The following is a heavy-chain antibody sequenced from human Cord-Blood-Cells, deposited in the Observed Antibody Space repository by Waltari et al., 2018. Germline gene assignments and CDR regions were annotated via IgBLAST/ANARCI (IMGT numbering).Heavy chain of an antibody. Sequence: EVQLVESGGGLVQPGGSLRLSCAASGFTFSSYAMSWVRPAPGTGLEWVSAISGSGGSTYYADSVKGRFTISRDNSKNTLYLQMNSLRAEDTAVYYCAKAPDYDFWSGYYTWFDPWGQGTLVTVSS. CDR3: AKAPDYDFWSGYYTWFDP. CDR1: GFTFSSYA. V-gene: IGHV3-23*04. J-gene: IGHJ5*02. D-gene: IGHD3-3*01. CDR2: ISGSGGST.